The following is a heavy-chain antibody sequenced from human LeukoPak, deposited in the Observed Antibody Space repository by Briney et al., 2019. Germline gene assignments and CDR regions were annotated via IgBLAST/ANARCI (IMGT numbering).Heavy chain of an antibody. J-gene: IGHJ6*03. CDR1: GFTFSSYG. V-gene: IGHV3-23*01. CDR2: ISGSGGST. CDR3: ARGSGSMDV. Sequence: GGSLRFSCAASGFTFSSYGMSWVRQAPGKGLEWVSAISGSGGSTYYADSVKGRFTISRDNSNNTLYLQLNNLRVEDTAVYFCARGSGSMDVWGKGTAVTVSS. D-gene: IGHD3-10*01.